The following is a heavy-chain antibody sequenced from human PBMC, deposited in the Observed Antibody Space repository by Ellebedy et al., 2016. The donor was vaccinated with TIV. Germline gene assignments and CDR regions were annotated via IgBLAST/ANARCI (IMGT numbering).Heavy chain of an antibody. CDR2: IYSGGST. CDR1: GFTVSSNY. J-gene: IGHJ2*01. V-gene: IGHV3-53*01. Sequence: GESLKISCAASGFTVSSNYMSWVRQAPGKGLEWVSVIYSGGSTYYAHSVKGRFTISRDNSKNTLYLQMNSLRPEDTAVYYCARYYYDSSGRPFDWYFDLWGRGTLVTVSS. CDR3: ARYYYDSSGRPFDWYFDL. D-gene: IGHD3-22*01.